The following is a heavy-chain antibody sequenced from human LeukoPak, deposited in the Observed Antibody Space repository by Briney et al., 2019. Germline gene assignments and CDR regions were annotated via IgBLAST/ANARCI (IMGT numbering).Heavy chain of an antibody. V-gene: IGHV3-21*01. Sequence: GGSLRLSCAASGFTLSSYAMSWVRQAPGKGREWVSSISSSSSYIYYADSVKGRFTISRDNAKNSLYLQMNSLRAEDTAVYYCARDLRLLLADDAFDIWGQGTMVTVSS. D-gene: IGHD3-22*01. CDR1: GFTLSSYA. CDR2: ISSSSSYI. CDR3: ARDLRLLLADDAFDI. J-gene: IGHJ3*02.